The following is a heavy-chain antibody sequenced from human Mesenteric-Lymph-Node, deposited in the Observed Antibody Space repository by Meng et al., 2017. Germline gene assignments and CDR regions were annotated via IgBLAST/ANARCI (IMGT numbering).Heavy chain of an antibody. CDR2: ISSGGDST. D-gene: IGHD6-19*01. J-gene: IGHJ5*02. CDR3: AKDLLFGSEWLVRGGWFDP. V-gene: IGHV3-23*01. Sequence: GGSLRLSCAASAFTFSSYAMSWVRQAPGKGLEWVSTISSGGDSTFYTDSVKGRFTISRDNSKNTLYLQMNSLRAEDTAVYYCAKDLLFGSEWLVRGGWFDPWGQGTLVPSPQ. CDR1: AFTFSSYA.